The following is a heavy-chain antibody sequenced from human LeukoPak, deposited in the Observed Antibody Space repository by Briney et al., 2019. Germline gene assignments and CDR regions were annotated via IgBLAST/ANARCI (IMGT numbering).Heavy chain of an antibody. CDR1: GYTFTSYD. D-gene: IGHD6-13*01. J-gene: IGHJ6*03. CDR3: ARDLVSAAAGTFLNYYYYYYMDV. V-gene: IGHV1-8*01. CDR2: MNPNSGNT. Sequence: ASVKVSCKASGYTFTSYDINWVRQATGQGLEWMGWMNPNSGNTGYAQKFQGRVTMTRNTSISTAYMELSSLRSEDTAVYYCARDLVSAAAGTFLNYYYYYYMDVWGKGTTVTVSS.